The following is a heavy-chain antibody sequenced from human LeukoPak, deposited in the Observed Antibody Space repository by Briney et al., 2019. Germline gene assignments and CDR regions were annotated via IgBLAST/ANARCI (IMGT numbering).Heavy chain of an antibody. Sequence: GGSLRLSCAASGFTFSSYAMSWVRQAPGKGLEWVSAISGSGGSTYYADSVKGRFTISRDNSKNTLYPQMNSLRAEDTAVYYCGKRGGGSSTIRGFEPWGQGTLVTVSS. CDR2: ISGSGGST. D-gene: IGHD2-2*01. V-gene: IGHV3-23*01. J-gene: IGHJ5*02. CDR1: GFTFSSYA. CDR3: GKRGGGSSTIRGFEP.